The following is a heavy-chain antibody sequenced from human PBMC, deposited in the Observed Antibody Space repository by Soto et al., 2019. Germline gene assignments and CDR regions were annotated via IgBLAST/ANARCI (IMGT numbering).Heavy chain of an antibody. CDR3: ARQLRYFDWSGGWFDP. J-gene: IGHJ5*02. Sequence: PSETLSLTCTVSGGSISSYYWSWIRQPPGKGLEWIGYIYYSGSTNYNPSLKSRVTISVDTSKNQFSLKLSSVTAADTAVYYCARQLRYFDWSGGWFDPWGQGTLVTVSS. CDR1: GGSISSYY. D-gene: IGHD3-9*01. V-gene: IGHV4-59*08. CDR2: IYYSGST.